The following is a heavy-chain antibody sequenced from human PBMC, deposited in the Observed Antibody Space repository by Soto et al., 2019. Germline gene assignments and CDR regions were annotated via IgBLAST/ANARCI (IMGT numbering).Heavy chain of an antibody. CDR2: INAGNGNT. CDR1: GYTFTSYA. J-gene: IGHJ6*02. CDR3: ARDEGRDYGDKQGDYYYGMDV. D-gene: IGHD4-17*01. Sequence: ASVKVSCKASGYTFTSYAMHWVRQAPGQRLEWMGWINAGNGNTKYSQKFQGRVTITRDTSASTAYMELSSLRSEDTAVYYCARDEGRDYGDKQGDYYYGMDVWGQGTTVTVSS. V-gene: IGHV1-3*01.